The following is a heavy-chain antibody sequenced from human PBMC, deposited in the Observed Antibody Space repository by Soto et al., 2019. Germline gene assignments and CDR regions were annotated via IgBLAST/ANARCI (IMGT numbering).Heavy chain of an antibody. V-gene: IGHV3-30*18. CDR1: GFTFSSYG. J-gene: IGHJ6*02. CDR2: ISYDGSNK. CDR3: AKDHAASYSSSSDYYYYGMDV. D-gene: IGHD6-6*01. Sequence: PGGSLRLSCAASGFTFSSYGMHWVRQAPGKGLEWVAVISYDGSNKYYADSVKGRFTISRDNSKNTLYLQMNSLRAEDTAVYYCAKDHAASYSSSSDYYYYGMDVWGQGTTVTVSS.